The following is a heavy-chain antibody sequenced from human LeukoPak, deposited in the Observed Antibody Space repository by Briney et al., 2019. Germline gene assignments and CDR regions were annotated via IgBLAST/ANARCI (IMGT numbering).Heavy chain of an antibody. Sequence: GESLRLSCAASGFTFSSYWMLWVRQAPGKGLEWVSYISSSSSTIYYADSVKGRFTISRDNAKNSLYLQMNSLRVEDTAVYYCAKRIAAAGKYYFDYWGQGTLVTVSS. J-gene: IGHJ4*02. CDR2: ISSSSSTI. V-gene: IGHV3-48*01. D-gene: IGHD6-13*01. CDR1: GFTFSSYW. CDR3: AKRIAAAGKYYFDY.